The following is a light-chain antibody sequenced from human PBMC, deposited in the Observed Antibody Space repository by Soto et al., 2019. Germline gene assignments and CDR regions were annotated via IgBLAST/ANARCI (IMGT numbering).Light chain of an antibody. CDR1: SGHSSYA. Sequence: QLVVTQSPSASASLGASVKLTCTLSSGHSSYAIAWHQKQPGKGPRYLMDLNNDGSHTKGDGIPDRFSGSSSGADRYLIIASLQSEDEADYYWQTWGTGFQFFGGGTKLTVL. CDR3: QTWGTGFQF. J-gene: IGLJ2*01. V-gene: IGLV4-69*01. CDR2: LNNDGSH.